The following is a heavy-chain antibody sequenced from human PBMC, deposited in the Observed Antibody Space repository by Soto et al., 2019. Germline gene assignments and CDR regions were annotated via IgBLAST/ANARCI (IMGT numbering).Heavy chain of an antibody. Sequence: PGGSLRLSCVASGFTFSNHGAHWVRQAPGKGLEWVAFISVDGSKTVYGDSVKGRFTVSRDNSKRTMYLEVDSLIPADPAMYYCAKDHRTLGVGSDLWGPGTLVTVSS. CDR1: GFTFSNHG. J-gene: IGHJ5*02. CDR3: AKDHRTLGVGSDL. V-gene: IGHV3-30*02. D-gene: IGHD1-26*01. CDR2: ISVDGSKT.